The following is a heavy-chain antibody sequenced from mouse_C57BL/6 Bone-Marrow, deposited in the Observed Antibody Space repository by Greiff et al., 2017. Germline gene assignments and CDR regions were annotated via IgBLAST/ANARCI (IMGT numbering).Heavy chain of an antibody. Sequence: QVQLQQSGAELVKPGASVKMSCKASGYTFTSYWITWVKQRPGQGLEWIGDIYPGSGSTNYNEKFKSKATLTVDTSSSTAYMQLSSLTSEDSAVYYCASAYYRECDAMDYWGQGTSVTVSS. V-gene: IGHV1-55*01. CDR3: ASAYYRECDAMDY. D-gene: IGHD2-14*01. J-gene: IGHJ4*01. CDR2: IYPGSGST. CDR1: GYTFTSYW.